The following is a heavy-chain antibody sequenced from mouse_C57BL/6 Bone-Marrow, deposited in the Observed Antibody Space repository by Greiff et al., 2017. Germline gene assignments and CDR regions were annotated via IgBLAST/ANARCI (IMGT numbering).Heavy chain of an antibody. J-gene: IGHJ4*01. CDR2: IDPPDSYT. V-gene: IGHV1-69*01. CDR3: ARDYYYGSSRYAMDY. CDR1: GYTFTSYW. Sequence: VQLQQPGAELVMPGASVKLSCKASGYTFTSYWMHWVKQRPGQGLEWIGEIDPPDSYTNYNQKFKGKSTLTVDKSSSTAYMQLSSLTSEDSAVYYCARDYYYGSSRYAMDYWGQGTSVTVSS. D-gene: IGHD1-1*01.